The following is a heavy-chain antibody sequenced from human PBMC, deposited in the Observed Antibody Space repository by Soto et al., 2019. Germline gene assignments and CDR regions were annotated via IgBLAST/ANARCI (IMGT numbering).Heavy chain of an antibody. Sequence: SLKISCKGSGYSFTSYWISWVRQMPGKGLEWMGRIDPSDSYTNYSPSFQGHVTISADKSISTAYLQWSSLKASDTAMYYCARHFPIVATAQGMDVWGQGTTVTVSS. CDR3: ARHFPIVATAQGMDV. CDR2: IDPSDSYT. D-gene: IGHD5-12*01. J-gene: IGHJ6*02. CDR1: GYSFTSYW. V-gene: IGHV5-10-1*01.